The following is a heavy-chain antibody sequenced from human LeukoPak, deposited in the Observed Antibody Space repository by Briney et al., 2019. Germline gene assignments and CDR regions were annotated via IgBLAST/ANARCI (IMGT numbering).Heavy chain of an antibody. J-gene: IGHJ4*02. CDR3: ARATRHYYYDSSGYPYYFDY. CDR2: ISVNNADT. Sequence: GASVKVSCKASGYSFTNYGISWVRQAPGQGLQWMGWISVNNADTNYAQKFQGRVTITADESTSTAYMELSSLRSEDTAVYYCARATRHYYYDSSGYPYYFDYWGQGTLVTVSS. D-gene: IGHD3-22*01. CDR1: GYSFTNYG. V-gene: IGHV1-18*01.